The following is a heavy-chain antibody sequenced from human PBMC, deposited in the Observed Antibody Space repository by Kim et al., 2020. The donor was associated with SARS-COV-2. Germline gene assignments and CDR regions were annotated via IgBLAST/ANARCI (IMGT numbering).Heavy chain of an antibody. CDR1: GYSISSGYY. CDR2: IYHSENT. CDR3: ARDLGLRDFDY. Sequence: SETLSLTCTVSGYSISSGYYWGWIRQPPGKGLEWIGSIYHSENTYYNLSLKSRVTISVDTSKNQFSLKLSSVTAADTAVYYCARDLGLRDFDYWGQGTLVTVSS. J-gene: IGHJ4*02. V-gene: IGHV4-38-2*02.